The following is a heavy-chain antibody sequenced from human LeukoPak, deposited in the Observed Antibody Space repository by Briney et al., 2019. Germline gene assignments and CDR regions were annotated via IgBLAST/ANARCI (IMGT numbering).Heavy chain of an antibody. D-gene: IGHD6-13*01. Sequence: PGGSLRLSCAASGFTVSSNYMSWVRQAPGKGLECVSVIYSGGSTYYAESVKGRFTISRDNSKNTLYLQMNSQRAEDTAVFHCAKDKAAAGTIYFDVWGKGTTVTVSS. CDR3: AKDKAAAGTIYFDV. V-gene: IGHV3-53*05. CDR1: GFTVSSNY. J-gene: IGHJ6*03. CDR2: IYSGGST.